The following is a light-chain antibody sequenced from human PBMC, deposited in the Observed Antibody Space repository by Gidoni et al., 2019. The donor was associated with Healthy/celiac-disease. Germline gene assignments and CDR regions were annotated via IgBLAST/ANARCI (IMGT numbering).Light chain of an antibody. J-gene: IGKJ1*01. V-gene: IGKV3-20*01. CDR3: QQYGSSPWT. Sequence: ELVLPHSPGTLSLSPGEIATLSCRASQSVSSSYLAWYQQKPGQAPRLLIYGASSRATGIPDRFSGSGSGTDFTLTISRLEPEDFAVYYCQQYGSSPWTFGQGTKVEIK. CDR1: QSVSSSY. CDR2: GAS.